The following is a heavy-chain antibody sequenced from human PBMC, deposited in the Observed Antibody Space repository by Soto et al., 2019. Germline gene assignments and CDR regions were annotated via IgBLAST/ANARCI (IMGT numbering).Heavy chain of an antibody. CDR3: TTEYCSSTSCSNYYYYYGMDV. V-gene: IGHV3-15*07. CDR2: IKSKTDGGTT. D-gene: IGHD2-2*01. J-gene: IGHJ6*02. CDR1: GFTFSNAW. Sequence: EVQLVESGGGLVKPGGSLRLSCAASGFTFSNAWMNWVRQAPGKGLEWVGRIKSKTDGGTTDYAAPVKGRFTISRDDSKNTLYLQMNSLKTEDTAVYYCTTEYCSSTSCSNYYYYYGMDVWGQGTTVTVSS.